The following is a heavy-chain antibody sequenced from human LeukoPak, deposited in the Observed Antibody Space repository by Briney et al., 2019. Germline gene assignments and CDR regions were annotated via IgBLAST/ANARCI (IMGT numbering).Heavy chain of an antibody. CDR3: ARLRDGDFDY. J-gene: IGHJ4*02. CDR1: DGSISSSSSY. Sequence: SETLSLTCTVSDGSISSSSSYWGLIRQSPGKGLEWIGEINHSGSTNYNPSLKSRVTISVDTSKNQFSLKLSSLTAADTAVYYCARLRDGDFDYWGQGTLVTVSS. D-gene: IGHD3-10*01. CDR2: INHSGST. V-gene: IGHV4-39*07.